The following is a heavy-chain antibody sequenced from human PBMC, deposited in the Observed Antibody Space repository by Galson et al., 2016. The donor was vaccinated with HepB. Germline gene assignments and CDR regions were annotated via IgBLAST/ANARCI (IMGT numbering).Heavy chain of an antibody. J-gene: IGHJ4*02. CDR2: ITSSSDTM. CDR3: ARDDYFRLGY. V-gene: IGHV3-48*02. Sequence: MNWARQAPGKGLEWIAWITSSSDTMYYADSVKGRFTISRDYAKNSLYLAMNSLRDEDTAVYYCARDDYFRLGYWGQGTLVTVSS. D-gene: IGHD3-16*01.